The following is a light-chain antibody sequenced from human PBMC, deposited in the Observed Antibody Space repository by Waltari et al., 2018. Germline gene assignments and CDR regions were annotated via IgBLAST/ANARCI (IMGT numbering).Light chain of an antibody. CDR1: DSDDGAYDF. J-gene: IGLJ1*01. V-gene: IGLV2-14*01. CDR3: SSYTTSSAPGV. CDR2: EVS. Sequence: QSALTQPASVSGSPGQSITISCPGTDSDDGAYDFVSWYQQHPGKAPHLIIYEVSNRPSGISNRFSASKSGNTASLTISGLQAEDEADYYCSSYTTSSAPGVFGTGTRVTVL.